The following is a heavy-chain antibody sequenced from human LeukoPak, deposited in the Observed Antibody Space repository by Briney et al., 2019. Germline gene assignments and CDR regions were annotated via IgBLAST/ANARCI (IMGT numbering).Heavy chain of an antibody. V-gene: IGHV1-46*01. Sequence: ASVKVSCKASGYTVTNYYIHWVRQAPGQGLEWMGIINPSGGATSYAQKFQGRVSMTRDMSTSTVYMDLSSLRSEDTAVYYCARDPGIAIPGTGAFDIWGQGTKVTVSS. CDR1: GYTVTNYY. J-gene: IGHJ3*02. CDR3: ARDPGIAIPGTGAFDI. CDR2: INPSGGAT. D-gene: IGHD6-13*01.